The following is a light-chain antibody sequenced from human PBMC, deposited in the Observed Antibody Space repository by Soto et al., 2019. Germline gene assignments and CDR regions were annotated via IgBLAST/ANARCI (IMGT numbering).Light chain of an antibody. CDR2: DVS. CDR1: SSDVGGYNY. V-gene: IGLV2-11*01. Sequence: QSVLTQPRSVSGSPGQSVTISCTGTSSDVGGYNYVSWYQQHPGKAPKLMIYDVSKRPSGVPDRFSGSKSGNTASLTISGLQAEDEADYYCCSYAGSPVFATGTKVTVL. J-gene: IGLJ1*01. CDR3: CSYAGSPV.